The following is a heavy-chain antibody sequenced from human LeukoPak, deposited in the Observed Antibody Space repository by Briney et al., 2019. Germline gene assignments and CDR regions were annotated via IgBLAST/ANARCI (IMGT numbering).Heavy chain of an antibody. CDR1: GFTFTSLP. V-gene: IGHV3-30*04. Sequence: PGKSLRLSCAASGFTFTSLPLHWVRQAPGKGLERVTVSSHHGSDEYYADSVKGRCTVSSDNSKKTVYLQMDSLRAEDTAVYYCAMDYYDSNGYSRGWDYWGQGTLVTVSS. D-gene: IGHD3-22*01. J-gene: IGHJ4*02. CDR3: AMDYYDSNGYSRGWDY. CDR2: SSHHGSDE.